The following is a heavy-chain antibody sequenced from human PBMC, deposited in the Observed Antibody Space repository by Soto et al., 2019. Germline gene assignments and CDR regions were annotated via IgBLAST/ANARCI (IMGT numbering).Heavy chain of an antibody. CDR3: ARWPGGLGNYGSGSYQYYFDY. CDR1: GGSFSGYY. CDR2: INHSGST. V-gene: IGHV4-34*01. Sequence: PSETLSLTCAVCGGSFSGYYWSWIRQPPGKGLEWIGEINHSGSTNYNPSLKSRVTISVDTSKNQFSLKLSSVTAADTAVYYCARWPGGLGNYGSGSYQYYFDYWGQGTLVTVSS. J-gene: IGHJ4*02. D-gene: IGHD3-10*01.